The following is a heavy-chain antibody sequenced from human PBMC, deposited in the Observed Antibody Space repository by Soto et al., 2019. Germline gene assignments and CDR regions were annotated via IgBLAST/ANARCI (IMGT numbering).Heavy chain of an antibody. CDR2: IYYSGST. J-gene: IGHJ4*02. V-gene: IGHV4-59*01. Sequence: SETLSLTCTVSGVSISSYYWSWIRQPPGKGLEWIGYIYYSGSTNYNPSLKSRVTISVDTSKNQFSLKLSSVTAADTAVYYCARSRGGYFDYWGQGTLVTVSS. CDR1: GVSISSYY. D-gene: IGHD3-22*01. CDR3: ARSRGGYFDY.